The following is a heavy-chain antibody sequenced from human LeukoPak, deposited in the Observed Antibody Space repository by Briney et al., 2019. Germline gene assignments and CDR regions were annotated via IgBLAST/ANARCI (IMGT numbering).Heavy chain of an antibody. CDR3: ARGVLREFDY. CDR2: IYTSGST. CDR1: GVSIGSGSYY. J-gene: IGHJ4*02. Sequence: PSQTLPLTCTVSGVSIGSGSYYWSWIRQPAGKGLEWIGRIYTSGSTNYNPSLKSRVTVSVDTSKNQFSLKLSSVTAADTAVYYCARGVLREFDYWGQGTLVTVSS. V-gene: IGHV4-61*02. D-gene: IGHD1-26*01.